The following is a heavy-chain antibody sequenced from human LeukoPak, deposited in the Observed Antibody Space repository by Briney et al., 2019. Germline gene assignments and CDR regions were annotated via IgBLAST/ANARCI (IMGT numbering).Heavy chain of an antibody. J-gene: IGHJ4*02. V-gene: IGHV3-21*01. D-gene: IGHD5-12*01. CDR1: GFTFSSYS. CDR3: ASKSHYSGYDIFDY. CDR2: ISSSSSYI. Sequence: GGSLRLSCAASGFTFSSYSMNWVRQAPGKGLEWVSSISSSSSYIYYADSVKGRFTISRDNAKNSLYLQMNSLRAEDTAVYYCASKSHYSGYDIFDYWGQGTLVTVSS.